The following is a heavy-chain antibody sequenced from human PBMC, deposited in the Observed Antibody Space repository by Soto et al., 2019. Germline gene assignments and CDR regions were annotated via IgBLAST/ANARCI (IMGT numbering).Heavy chain of an antibody. CDR2: FDPEDGET. CDR3: ATLITMVRGVIRLFDY. J-gene: IGHJ4*02. CDR1: GYTLTELS. Sequence: GASVKVSCKVSGYTLTELSMHWVRQAPGKGLEWMGGFDPEDGETIYAQKFQGRVTMTEDTSTDTAYMELSSLRSEDTAVYYCATLITMVRGVIRLFDYWGQGTLVTVSS. V-gene: IGHV1-24*01. D-gene: IGHD3-10*01.